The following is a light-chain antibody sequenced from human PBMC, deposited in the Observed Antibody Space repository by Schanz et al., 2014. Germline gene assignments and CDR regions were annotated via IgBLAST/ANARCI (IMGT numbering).Light chain of an antibody. CDR2: DVN. CDR1: SSDVGAYDS. J-gene: IGLJ3*02. V-gene: IGLV2-11*01. Sequence: QSALIQPRSVSGSPGQSVAISCTGTSSDVGAYDSVSWYQQHPGKVPKLIIYDVNKRPSGVPDRFSGSKSGNTASLTIPGLQAVDECDYYCCSYAGSSTLGVFGGGTKLPVL. CDR3: CSYAGSSTLGV.